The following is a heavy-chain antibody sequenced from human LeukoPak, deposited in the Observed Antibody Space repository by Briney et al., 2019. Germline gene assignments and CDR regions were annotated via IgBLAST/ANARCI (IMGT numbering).Heavy chain of an antibody. V-gene: IGHV1-18*01. D-gene: IGHD3-10*01. CDR3: ARGTGHGLGSYLLDY. J-gene: IGHJ4*02. Sequence: ASVKVSCKASGYTFTFYGISWVRQAPGQGLEWMGWISGNNGNTNYAQKFQGRVTMTTDTSTSTAYLDLRSLRSDDTGLYYCARGTGHGLGSYLLDYWGQGTLVTVSS. CDR2: ISGNNGNT. CDR1: GYTFTFYG.